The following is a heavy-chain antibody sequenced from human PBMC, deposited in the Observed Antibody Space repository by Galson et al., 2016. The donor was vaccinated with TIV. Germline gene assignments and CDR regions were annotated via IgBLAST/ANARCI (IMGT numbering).Heavy chain of an antibody. CDR3: AKVAVPGGSNMVFDS. J-gene: IGHJ4*02. D-gene: IGHD6-19*01. CDR2: IIGTTGDT. CDR1: GFTFSTYA. V-gene: IGHV3-23*01. Sequence: SLRLSCAASGFTFSTYAMSWVRQAPGKGLEWVSAIIGTTGDTSYTDSVKGRFTISRDISENTLYLQMNSLWVEDSAMYYCAKVAVPGGSNMVFDSWGQGTLVTVSS.